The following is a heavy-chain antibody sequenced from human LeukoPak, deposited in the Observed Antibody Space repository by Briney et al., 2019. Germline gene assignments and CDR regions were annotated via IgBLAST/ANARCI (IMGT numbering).Heavy chain of an antibody. CDR2: INTKSGAT. V-gene: IGHV1-2*02. J-gene: IGHJ3*02. CDR3: ARHRTFGGANAFDI. CDR1: GYTLTGYC. Sequence: ASVKVSCKASGYTLTGYCMHWVRQAPGQGLEWLGWINTKSGATNYAQNFQGRVTMTRDTSMSTTYMELKRLRSDDTAVYYCARHRTFGGANAFDIWGQGTMVTVSS. D-gene: IGHD3-16*01.